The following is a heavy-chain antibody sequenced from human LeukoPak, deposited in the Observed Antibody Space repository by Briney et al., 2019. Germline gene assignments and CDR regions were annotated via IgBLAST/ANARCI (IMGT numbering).Heavy chain of an antibody. CDR1: GGSISSSNW. V-gene: IGHV4-4*02. CDR3: ARGKDYYDTSGYPTFRY. CDR2: IYHSGST. D-gene: IGHD3-22*01. J-gene: IGHJ4*02. Sequence: SGTLSLTCAVSGGSISSSNWWSWVRQPPGKGLEWIGEIYHSGSTNYNPSLKSRVTISVDTSKNQLSLKLTSVLAADTAVYYCARGKDYYDTSGYPTFRYWGQGTLVTVSS.